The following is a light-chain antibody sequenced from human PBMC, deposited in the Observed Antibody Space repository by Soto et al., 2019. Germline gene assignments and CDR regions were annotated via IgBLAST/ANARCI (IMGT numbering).Light chain of an antibody. CDR1: ESIRNE. J-gene: IGKJ1*01. CDR2: DTF. Sequence: DIQMTQSPSSLSASLGDRVTITCRPSESIRNELNWFQQRPGKAPRLLIYDTFTLQSGVPSRFSGSVSGPEFSLTISSLQAGDSAIYYCQQSFTTPWTFGQGTKVEI. CDR3: QQSFTTPWT. V-gene: IGKV1-39*01.